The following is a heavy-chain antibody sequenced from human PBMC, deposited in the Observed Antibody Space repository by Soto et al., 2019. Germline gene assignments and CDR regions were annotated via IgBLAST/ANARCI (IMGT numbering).Heavy chain of an antibody. CDR2: IYYSGST. J-gene: IGHJ3*02. V-gene: IGHV4-59*01. D-gene: IGHD3-22*01. Sequence: SETLSLTCAVYGGSISSYYWSWIRQPPGKGLEWIGYIYYSGSTNYNPSLKSRVTISVDTSTSTAYMELSSLRSEDTAVYYCARENTLGTYYYDSSGYYYGPGAFDIWGQGTMVTVSS. CDR3: ARENTLGTYYYDSSGYYYGPGAFDI. CDR1: GGSISSYY.